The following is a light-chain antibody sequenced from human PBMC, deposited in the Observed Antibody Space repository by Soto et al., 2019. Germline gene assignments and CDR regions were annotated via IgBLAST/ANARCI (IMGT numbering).Light chain of an antibody. CDR1: QSVSSY. Sequence: EIVLTQSPATLSLSPGERATLSCRASQSVSSYLAWYQQKPGQAPRLLIYDASNRATGIPARFSGSGSGTDFTLTISSLEPEDFAVYYCQHYGTSLYTFGQGTKVDIK. CDR2: DAS. CDR3: QHYGTSLYT. J-gene: IGKJ2*01. V-gene: IGKV3-11*01.